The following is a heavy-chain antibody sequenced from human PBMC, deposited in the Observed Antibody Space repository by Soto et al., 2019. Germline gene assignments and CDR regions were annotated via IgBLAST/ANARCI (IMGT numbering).Heavy chain of an antibody. D-gene: IGHD2-8*01. V-gene: IGHV3-30*18. CDR2: ISSDGSNT. CDR1: GFTLSDFG. J-gene: IGHJ5*02. Sequence: QVQLVESGGGVVHPGRSLRLSCAASGFTLSDFGIHWVRQAPGKGLELLAVISSDGSNTFYADSVQGRFTLTRDSSENTLYLQMPRLRIDHTAVYYCAKYLSCGLMGMSLGTLGQGTMVTVSS. CDR3: AKYLSCGLMGMSLGT.